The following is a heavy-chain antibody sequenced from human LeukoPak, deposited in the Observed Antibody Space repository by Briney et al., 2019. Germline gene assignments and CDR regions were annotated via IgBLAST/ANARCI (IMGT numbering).Heavy chain of an antibody. J-gene: IGHJ4*02. Sequence: SETLSLTCTVSGGSISSYYWSWIRQPAGKGLEWIGRIYTSGSTNYNPSLKSRVTMSVDTSKNQFSLKLSSVTAADTAVYYCARATVGYYYGTGSYHNGFDYWGQGTLVTVSS. CDR2: IYTSGST. CDR1: GGSISSYY. V-gene: IGHV4-4*07. CDR3: ARATVGYYYGTGSYHNGFDY. D-gene: IGHD3-10*01.